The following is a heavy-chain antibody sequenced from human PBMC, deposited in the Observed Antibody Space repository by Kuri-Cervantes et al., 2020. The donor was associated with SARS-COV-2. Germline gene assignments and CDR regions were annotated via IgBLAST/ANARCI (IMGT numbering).Heavy chain of an antibody. CDR3: AKDSADHSNLLVYYMDV. CDR1: GFTFSSYA. Sequence: GESLKISCAASGFTFSSYAMHWVRQAPGKGLEWVAVISYDGSNKYYADSVKGRFTISRDNSKNTVYPQMNSLRAEDTAVYFCAKDSADHSNLLVYYMDVWGKGTTVTVSS. D-gene: IGHD4-11*01. V-gene: IGHV3-30-3*02. J-gene: IGHJ6*03. CDR2: ISYDGSNK.